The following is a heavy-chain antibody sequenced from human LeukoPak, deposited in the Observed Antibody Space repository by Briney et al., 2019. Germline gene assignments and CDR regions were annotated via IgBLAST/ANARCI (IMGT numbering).Heavy chain of an antibody. D-gene: IGHD2-2*01. Sequence: ASVKVSCKASGYTFTGYYMHWVRQAPGQGLEWMGWINPKSGGTNYAQKFQGRVTMSRDTSISTAYMELSRLRSDDTAVYYCARDHTYCSSTSCYRFPDYWGQGTLVTVSS. CDR2: INPKSGGT. J-gene: IGHJ4*02. V-gene: IGHV1-2*02. CDR3: ARDHTYCSSTSCYRFPDY. CDR1: GYTFTGYY.